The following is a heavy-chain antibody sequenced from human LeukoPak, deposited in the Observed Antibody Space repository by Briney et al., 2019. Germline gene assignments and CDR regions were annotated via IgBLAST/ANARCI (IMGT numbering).Heavy chain of an antibody. Sequence: SETLSLTWTVSGGSISSSSYYWGWIRQPPGKGLEWIGSIYYSGSTYYNPSLKSRVTISVDTSKNQFSLKLSSVTAADTAVYYCARHYYYDSSGLGDAFDIWGQGTMVTVSS. CDR3: ARHYYYDSSGLGDAFDI. J-gene: IGHJ3*02. V-gene: IGHV4-39*01. CDR1: GGSISSSSYY. CDR2: IYYSGST. D-gene: IGHD3-22*01.